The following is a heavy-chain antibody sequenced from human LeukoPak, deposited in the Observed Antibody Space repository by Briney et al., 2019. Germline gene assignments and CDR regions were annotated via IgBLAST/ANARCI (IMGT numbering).Heavy chain of an antibody. D-gene: IGHD3-10*01. CDR2: ISSSSSTI. V-gene: IGHV3-48*04. CDR3: ARDLTMFDY. CDR1: GFTFSSYS. J-gene: IGHJ4*02. Sequence: GGSLRLSCAASGFTFSSYSMNWVRQAPGKGLEWVSYISSSSSTIYYADSVKGRFTISRDNAKNSLYLQMNSLRAEDTAVYYCARDLTMFDYWGQGTLVTVSS.